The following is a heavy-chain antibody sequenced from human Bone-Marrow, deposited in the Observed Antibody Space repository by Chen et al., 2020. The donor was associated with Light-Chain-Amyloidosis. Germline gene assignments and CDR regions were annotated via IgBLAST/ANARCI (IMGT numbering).Heavy chain of an antibody. D-gene: IGHD2-21*02. J-gene: IGHJ4*02. Sequence: EVQVVESRGGLVKPGGSLRLSCAASGFTVTNAWMSWVRQAPGKGPEWVGRIKSKPNGGTIDYAAPVKGRFTISRDDSQNNLYLQMDSLKTEDTAVYYCTATAVAEDYHGSWGQGTLVIVSS. CDR1: GFTVTNAW. CDR2: IKSKPNGGTI. CDR3: TATAVAEDYHGS. V-gene: IGHV3-15*01.